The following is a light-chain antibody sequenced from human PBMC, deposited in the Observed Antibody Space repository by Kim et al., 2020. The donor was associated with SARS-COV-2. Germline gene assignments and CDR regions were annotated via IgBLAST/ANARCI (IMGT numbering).Light chain of an antibody. CDR1: QGVNQN. CDR2: DAS. CDR3: QHRGT. V-gene: IGKV1-33*01. J-gene: IGKJ2*02. Sequence: DIQMTQSPSSLSASVGDRVTITCQASQGVNQNLNWYQQKPGGAPKLLIYDASNLETGVPPRFSGSGSGTDFAFTINSLQSEDLATYYCQHRGTFGQGTKLHIK.